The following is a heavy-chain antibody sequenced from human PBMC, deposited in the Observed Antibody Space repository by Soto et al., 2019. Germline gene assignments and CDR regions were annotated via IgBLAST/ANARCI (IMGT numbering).Heavy chain of an antibody. CDR3: AREYYYDSSGYYYSWFDP. D-gene: IGHD3-22*01. J-gene: IGHJ5*02. Sequence: ASVKVSCKVSGYTLTELSMHWVRQAPGKGLEWMGGFDPEDGETIYAQKFQGRVTMTEDTSTDTAYMELSSLRSADTAVYYCAREYYYDSSGYYYSWFDPWGQGTLVTVSS. CDR2: FDPEDGET. CDR1: GYTLTELS. V-gene: IGHV1-24*01.